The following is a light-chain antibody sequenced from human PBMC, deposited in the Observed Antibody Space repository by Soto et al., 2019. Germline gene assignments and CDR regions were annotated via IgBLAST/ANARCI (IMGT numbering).Light chain of an antibody. J-gene: IGKJ1*01. CDR2: GAS. CDR1: QSVSGN. Sequence: EIVMTQSPATLSVSPGERATLSCRASQSVSGNLAWYQHQPCQAPRLLIYGASTRATGIPARFSGSGSGTEFTLTISSLQSEDVAVYYCQQYNNWPPGTFGQGTKVEIK. CDR3: QQYNNWPPGT. V-gene: IGKV3-15*01.